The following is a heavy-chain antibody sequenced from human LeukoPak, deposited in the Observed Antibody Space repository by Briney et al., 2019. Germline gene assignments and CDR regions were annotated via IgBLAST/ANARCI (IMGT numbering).Heavy chain of an antibody. Sequence: PSETLSLTCTVSGGSISSYYWSWIRQPPGKGLEWIGSIYYSGSTYYNPSLKSRVTISVDTSKNQFSLKLSSVTAADTAVYYCARELQLGYCSSTSCYTPGMDVWGKGTTVTVSS. CDR2: IYYSGST. V-gene: IGHV4-59*12. D-gene: IGHD2-2*02. CDR1: GGSISSYY. J-gene: IGHJ6*04. CDR3: ARELQLGYCSSTSCYTPGMDV.